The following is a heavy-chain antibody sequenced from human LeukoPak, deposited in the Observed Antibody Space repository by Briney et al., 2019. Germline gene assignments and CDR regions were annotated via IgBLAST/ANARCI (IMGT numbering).Heavy chain of an antibody. D-gene: IGHD3-16*01. Sequence: GGSLRLSCAASGFTFSDYYMSWIRQAPGKGLEWVAFIGHDATKIYYADSVQGRFTISRDNSKNTLYLEMNSLSGEDTALYYCAKDHVTWGNRYFDHWGQGTLGTVSS. CDR2: IGHDATKI. CDR3: AKDHVTWGNRYFDH. V-gene: IGHV3-30*02. J-gene: IGHJ4*02. CDR1: GFTFSDYY.